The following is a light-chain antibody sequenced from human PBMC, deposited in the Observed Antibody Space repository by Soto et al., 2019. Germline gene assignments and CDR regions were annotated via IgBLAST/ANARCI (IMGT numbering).Light chain of an antibody. CDR2: WAS. CDR3: QQYYSTPFT. J-gene: IGKJ3*01. V-gene: IGKV4-1*01. Sequence: DIVMTQSPDSLAVSLGERATINCKSSQSVLYSSNNKNYLAWYQQKPGQPPKLLIYWASTRESGVPDRFSGSGSRTDFTLTSSSLQAEDVAVYYCQQYYSTPFTFGPGTKVDIK. CDR1: QSVLYSSNNKNY.